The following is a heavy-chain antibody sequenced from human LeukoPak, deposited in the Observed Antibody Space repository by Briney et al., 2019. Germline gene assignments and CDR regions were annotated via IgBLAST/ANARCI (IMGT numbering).Heavy chain of an antibody. V-gene: IGHV4-61*01. CDR2: LYYSGST. CDR1: GGSVSSGRYY. J-gene: IGHJ4*02. Sequence: SETLSLTCTVSGGSVSSGRYYWSWIRQPPGKGLEWIGYLYYSGSTNYNPSLKSRVTISVDTSKNQFSLKLRSVTAADTAVYYCARSRAPLLWFGGLGTQHFDYWGQGTLVTVSS. D-gene: IGHD3-10*01. CDR3: ARSRAPLLWFGGLGTQHFDY.